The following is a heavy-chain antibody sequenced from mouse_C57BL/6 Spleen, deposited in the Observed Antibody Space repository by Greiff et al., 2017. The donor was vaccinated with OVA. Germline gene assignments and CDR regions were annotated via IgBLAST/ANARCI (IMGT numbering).Heavy chain of an antibody. CDR3: ARDGDSSSPYYAMDY. CDR2: ISYDGSN. CDR1: GYSITSGYY. Sequence: EVQLQQSGPGLVKPSQSLSLTCSVTGYSITSGYYWNWIRQFPGNKLEWMGYISYDGSNNYNPSLKNRISITRDTSKNQFFLKLNSVTTEDTATYYCARDGDSSSPYYAMDYWGQGTSVTVSS. J-gene: IGHJ4*01. V-gene: IGHV3-6*01. D-gene: IGHD1-1*01.